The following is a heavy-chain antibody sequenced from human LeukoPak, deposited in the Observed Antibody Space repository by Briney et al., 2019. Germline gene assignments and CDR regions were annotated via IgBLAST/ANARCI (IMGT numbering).Heavy chain of an antibody. CDR1: GGSISSGSYY. CDR2: IYASGST. CDR3: ARRGYYMDV. J-gene: IGHJ6*03. V-gene: IGHV4-61*02. Sequence: SQTLSLTCTVSGGSISSGSYYWSWIRQPAGKGLKWIGRIYASGSTNYNPSLKSRVTISVDTSKNQFSLKLSSVTAADTAVYYCARRGYYMDVWGKGITVTVSS.